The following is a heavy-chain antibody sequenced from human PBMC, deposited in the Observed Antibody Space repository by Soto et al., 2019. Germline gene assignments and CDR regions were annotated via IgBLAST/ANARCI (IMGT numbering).Heavy chain of an antibody. CDR2: ISTRSDI. J-gene: IGHJ6*02. CDR1: GFTFSGYS. V-gene: IGHV3-21*01. Sequence: PGGSLRLSCAASGFTFSGYSMNWVRQAPGKGLEWVASISTRSDIYYADSVKGRFTISRDNAKNSASLQMNSLRAEDTAVYYCAREETAWPLAYGLDVWGQGTTVTVSS. CDR3: AREETAWPLAYGLDV. D-gene: IGHD2-21*02.